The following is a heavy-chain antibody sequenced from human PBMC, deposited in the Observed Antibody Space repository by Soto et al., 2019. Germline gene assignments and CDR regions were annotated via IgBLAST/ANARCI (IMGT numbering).Heavy chain of an antibody. J-gene: IGHJ1*01. CDR1: GGSISSSSYY. D-gene: IGHD6-13*01. Sequence: PSETLSLTCTVSGGSISSSSYYWGWIRQPPGKGLEWIGSIYYSGSTYYNPSLKSRVTISVDTSKNQFSLKLSSVTAADTAVYYCARLVAAAVLNAEYFQHWGQGTLVTVS. V-gene: IGHV4-39*01. CDR2: IYYSGST. CDR3: ARLVAAAVLNAEYFQH.